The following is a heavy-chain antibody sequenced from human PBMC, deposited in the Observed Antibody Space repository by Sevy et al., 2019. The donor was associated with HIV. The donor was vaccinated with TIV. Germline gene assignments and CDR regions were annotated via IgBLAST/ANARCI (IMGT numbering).Heavy chain of an antibody. D-gene: IGHD2-8*02. CDR3: PSDLNVLLVVYAIPFDSLDI. J-gene: IGHJ3*02. V-gene: IGHV3-30*02. CDR1: GFTFSNHA. Sequence: GGSLRLSCTASGFTFSNHAMHWVRQGPGKGPEGVAFIRNDGSHEYYADSVKGRFTISRDNSKNTLSLQMNSLRPEDTAGYYFPSDLNVLLVVYAIPFDSLDIWGQGTMVTVSS. CDR2: IRNDGSHE.